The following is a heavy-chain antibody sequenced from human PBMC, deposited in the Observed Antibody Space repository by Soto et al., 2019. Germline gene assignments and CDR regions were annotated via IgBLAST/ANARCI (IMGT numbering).Heavy chain of an antibody. D-gene: IGHD2-2*01. Sequence: LRLSCAASGFTFSSYAMSWVRQAPGKGLEWVSAISGSGGSTYYADSVKGRFTISRDNSKDTLYLQMNSLRAEDTAVYYCAKSIVVAPAAIRGAFDYWGQGALVTVSS. CDR3: AKSIVVAPAAIRGAFDY. J-gene: IGHJ4*02. CDR2: ISGSGGST. CDR1: GFTFSSYA. V-gene: IGHV3-23*01.